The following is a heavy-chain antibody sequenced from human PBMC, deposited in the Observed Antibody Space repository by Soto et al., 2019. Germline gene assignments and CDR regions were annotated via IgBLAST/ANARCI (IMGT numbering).Heavy chain of an antibody. Sequence: SETLSLTCAVYGGSFSGYYWSWIRQPPGKGLEWIGEINHSGSTNYNPSLKSRVTISVDTSKNQFSLKLSSVTAADTAVYYCARWPRLFYYYGMDVWGQGTTFTVSS. CDR2: INHSGST. V-gene: IGHV4-34*01. CDR1: GGSFSGYY. J-gene: IGHJ6*02. D-gene: IGHD6-6*01. CDR3: ARWPRLFYYYGMDV.